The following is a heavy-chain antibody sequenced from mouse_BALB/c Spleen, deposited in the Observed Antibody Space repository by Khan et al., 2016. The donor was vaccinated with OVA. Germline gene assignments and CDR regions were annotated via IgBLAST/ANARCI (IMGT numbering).Heavy chain of an antibody. CDR2: IIYTGYT. D-gene: IGHD2-14*01. V-gene: IGHV3-8*02. Sequence: EVQLQESGPSLVKPSQTLSLTCSVTGDSITSGYWNWIRKFPGNKLEYMGYIIYTGYTYYNPSLQSRISITRHTSMNQYYLQLNSVTYEDTATYYCARSTDRYAFVYWGQGTLVTVSA. CDR1: GDSITSGY. J-gene: IGHJ3*01. CDR3: ARSTDRYAFVY.